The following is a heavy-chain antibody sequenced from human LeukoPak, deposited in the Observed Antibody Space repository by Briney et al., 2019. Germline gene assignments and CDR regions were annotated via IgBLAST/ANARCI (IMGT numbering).Heavy chain of an antibody. CDR1: GFTFSDYY. CDR2: ISSSGSTI. CDR3: ARAQRFLPLGFDP. V-gene: IGHV3-11*01. D-gene: IGHD3-3*01. Sequence: PGGSLGLSCAASGFTFSDYYMSWIRQAPGKGLEWVSYISSSGSTIYYADSVKGRFTISRDNAKNSLYLQMNSLRAEDTAVYYCARAQRFLPLGFDPWGQGTLVTVSS. J-gene: IGHJ5*02.